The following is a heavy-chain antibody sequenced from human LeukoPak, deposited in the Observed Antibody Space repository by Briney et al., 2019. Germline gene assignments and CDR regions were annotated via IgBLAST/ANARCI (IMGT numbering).Heavy chain of an antibody. D-gene: IGHD6-13*01. Sequence: SETLSLTCTVSGGSISSSSYYWGWIRQPPGKGLEWIGSIYYSGSTYYNPSLKSRVTISVDTSKNQFSLKLSSVTAADTAVYYCASVPLIAEPSPRTRPYWGHGSLVTVSS. CDR1: GGSISSSSYY. V-gene: IGHV4-39*07. CDR2: IYYSGST. CDR3: ASVPLIAEPSPRTRPY. J-gene: IGHJ4*03.